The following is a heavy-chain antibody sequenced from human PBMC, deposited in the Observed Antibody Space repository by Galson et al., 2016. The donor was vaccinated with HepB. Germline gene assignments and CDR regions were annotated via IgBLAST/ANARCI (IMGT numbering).Heavy chain of an antibody. V-gene: IGHV3-74*01. CDR3: IRDLAGPFDS. D-gene: IGHD2-15*01. J-gene: IGHJ4*02. CDR1: GFTFSTSW. CDR2: IDEDGRIT. Sequence: SLRLSCAASGFTFSTSWMHWVRQAPGKGLVWVSRIDEDGRITTYADSVEGRFTISRDNAKKTLFLQMNSLRDEDTAVYCCIRDLAGPFDSWGQGTLVTVSS.